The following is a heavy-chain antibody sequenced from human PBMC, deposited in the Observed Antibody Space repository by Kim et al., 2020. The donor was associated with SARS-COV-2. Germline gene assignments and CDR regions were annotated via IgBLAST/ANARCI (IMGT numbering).Heavy chain of an antibody. J-gene: IGHJ4*01. D-gene: IGHD6-19*01. Sequence: ASVNVSCKASGYTFISYAMHLVRQAPGQRLEWMGWINPGNCKTKYSQKFQGTVTITRDTSASTAYVELSSLTSEDTAVYFCARDGFRMSVAGSTGYFEYW. CDR3: ARDGFRMSVAGSTGYFEY. V-gene: IGHV1-3*01. CDR1: GYTFISYA. CDR2: INPGNCKT.